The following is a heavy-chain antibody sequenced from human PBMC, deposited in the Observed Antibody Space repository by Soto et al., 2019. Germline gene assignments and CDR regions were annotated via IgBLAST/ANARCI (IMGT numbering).Heavy chain of an antibody. Sequence: EVQLVQSGGGLVQPGGSLRLSCAASGFTFRTYSLNWIRQAPGKGLEWISYISSSGSARYYADSVTGRFTVSRDNAKNSLYLQMYSLRVEDTGVYYCARDRGADYGAYDYWGQGTLVSVSS. J-gene: IGHJ4*02. CDR1: GFTFRTYS. D-gene: IGHD4-17*01. CDR2: ISSSGSAR. CDR3: ARDRGADYGAYDY. V-gene: IGHV3-48*01.